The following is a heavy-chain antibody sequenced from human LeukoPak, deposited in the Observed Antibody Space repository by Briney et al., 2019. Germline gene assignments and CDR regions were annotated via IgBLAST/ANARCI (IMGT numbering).Heavy chain of an antibody. D-gene: IGHD3-10*01. CDR3: ARLWFGESLNWFDP. Sequence: LEWXXIIYPGDSDTRYSPSFQGQVTISADKSISTVYLQWSSLKASDTAMYYCARLWFGESLNWFDPWGQGTLVTVSS. CDR2: IYPGDSDT. V-gene: IGHV5-51*01. J-gene: IGHJ5*02.